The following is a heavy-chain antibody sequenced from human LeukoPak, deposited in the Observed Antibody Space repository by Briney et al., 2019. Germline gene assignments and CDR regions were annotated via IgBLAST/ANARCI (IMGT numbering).Heavy chain of an antibody. J-gene: IGHJ5*02. V-gene: IGHV1-8*01. CDR1: GYTFTSYD. CDR3: ARMSYYDSSGDNWFDP. D-gene: IGHD3-22*01. Sequence: GASVKVSCTASGYTFTSYDINWVRQATGQGLEWMGWMSPNNGNTGYAQKFQGRVTMTRDTSISTAYMELSSLRSEDTAVYYCARMSYYDSSGDNWFDPWGQGTLVTVSS. CDR2: MSPNNGNT.